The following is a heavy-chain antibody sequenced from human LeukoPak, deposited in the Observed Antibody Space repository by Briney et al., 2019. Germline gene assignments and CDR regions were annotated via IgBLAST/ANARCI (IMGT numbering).Heavy chain of an antibody. CDR1: GFTFSSYS. D-gene: IGHD3-22*01. V-gene: IGHV3-21*01. Sequence: PGGSLRLSCTVSGFTFSSYSMNWVRQAPGKGLEWVSSISSSSSYIYYADSVKGRFTISRDNAKNSLYLQMNSLRAEDTAVYYCARGSLLRNWFDPWGQGTLVTVSS. CDR2: ISSSSSYI. J-gene: IGHJ5*02. CDR3: ARGSLLRNWFDP.